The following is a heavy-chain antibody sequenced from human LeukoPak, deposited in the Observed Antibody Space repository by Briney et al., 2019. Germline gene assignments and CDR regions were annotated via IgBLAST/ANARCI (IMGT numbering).Heavy chain of an antibody. D-gene: IGHD3-10*01. CDR2: INHSGST. CDR3: ARVRGSGSYYHRGYFDY. J-gene: IGHJ4*02. V-gene: IGHV4-34*01. Sequence: PSETLSLTCAVYGGSFSVYYWSWIRHPPGKGLEWIGEINHSGSTNYNPSLKSRVTISVDTSKNQFSLKLSSVTAADTAVYYCARVRGSGSYYHRGYFDYWGQGTLVTVSS. CDR1: GGSFSVYY.